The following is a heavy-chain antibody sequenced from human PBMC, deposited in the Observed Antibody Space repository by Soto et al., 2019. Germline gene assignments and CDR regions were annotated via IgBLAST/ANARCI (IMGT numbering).Heavy chain of an antibody. CDR1: GYTFTGYY. CDR3: ARAYRYSSSGNYYMDV. D-gene: IGHD6-13*01. Sequence: ASVKVSCKASGYTFTGYYVHWVRQAPGQGLEWMGWINPNSGGTNYAQKFQGWVTMTRDTSISTAYMELSRLRSDDTAVYYCARAYRYSSSGNYYMDVWGKGTTVTVSS. CDR2: INPNSGGT. V-gene: IGHV1-2*04. J-gene: IGHJ6*03.